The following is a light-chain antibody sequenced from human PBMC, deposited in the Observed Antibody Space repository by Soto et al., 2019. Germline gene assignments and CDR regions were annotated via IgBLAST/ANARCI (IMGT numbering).Light chain of an antibody. J-gene: IGKJ1*01. CDR2: DAS. V-gene: IGKV3-11*01. Sequence: EIVLTQSPATLSLSPGERATLSCRASQNLSSYLAWYQQKPGQAPRLLIYDASNRATGIPARFSGSGSGTDFTLTISSLEPEDFAVYYCQQRSNWPRTFGQGTKVEIK. CDR3: QQRSNWPRT. CDR1: QNLSSY.